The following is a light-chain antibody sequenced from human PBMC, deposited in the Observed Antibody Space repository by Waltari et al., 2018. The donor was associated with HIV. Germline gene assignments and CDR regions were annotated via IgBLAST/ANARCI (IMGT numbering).Light chain of an antibody. Sequence: EIVLTQSPGTLSLSPGERTTLSCRASQTITNMYLAWYQHKPGQAPRLLIYGASNRATGIPDRFSGSGTGTDFTLTISRLEAEDFGFYYCQQYGNSPYTFGQGTKVEIK. J-gene: IGKJ2*01. CDR2: GAS. CDR3: QQYGNSPYT. V-gene: IGKV3-20*01. CDR1: QTITNMY.